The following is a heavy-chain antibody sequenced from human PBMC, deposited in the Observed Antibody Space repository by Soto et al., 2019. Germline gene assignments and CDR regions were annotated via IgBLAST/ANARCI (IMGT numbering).Heavy chain of an antibody. CDR3: AKRSPYSSGWYSPIFDY. J-gene: IGHJ4*02. CDR2: ISESGGST. Sequence: GSLLLACSASGFSFSDYAMSWVRQAPGKGLEWVSVISESGGSTHYADSVRGRFTVSRDNSKNSLSLRMNSLRDEDTAVYFCAKRSPYSSGWYSPIFDYWGQGALVNVSS. CDR1: GFSFSDYA. V-gene: IGHV3-23*01. D-gene: IGHD6-13*01.